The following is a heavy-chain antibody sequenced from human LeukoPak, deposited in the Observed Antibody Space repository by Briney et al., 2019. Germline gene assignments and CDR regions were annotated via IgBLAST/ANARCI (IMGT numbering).Heavy chain of an antibody. CDR2: IRYDGSNK. V-gene: IGHV3-30*02. J-gene: IGHJ4*02. D-gene: IGHD2-21*02. Sequence: PGGPLRLSCAASGFTFSSYGMHWVRQAPGKGLEWVAFIRYDGSNKYYADSVKGRFTISRDNSKNTLYLQMNSLRAEDTAVYYCAKDSSGDYDGENDYWGQGTLVTVSS. CDR3: AKDSSGDYDGENDY. CDR1: GFTFSSYG.